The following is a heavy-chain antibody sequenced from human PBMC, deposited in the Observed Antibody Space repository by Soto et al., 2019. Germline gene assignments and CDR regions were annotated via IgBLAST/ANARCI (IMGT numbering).Heavy chain of an antibody. J-gene: IGHJ4*02. CDR3: ARDLDVWSGYYLFDY. D-gene: IGHD3-3*01. V-gene: IGHV3-33*01. CDR2: RWFDGSNK. Sequence: QVQLVESGGGVVQPGRSLRLSCAASGFTFSSYGMHWVRQAPGKGLEWVAVRWFDGSNKNYADSVKGRFTISRDNSKNTLYLQMNSLRAEDTAIYYCARDLDVWSGYYLFDYWGQGTLVTVSS. CDR1: GFTFSSYG.